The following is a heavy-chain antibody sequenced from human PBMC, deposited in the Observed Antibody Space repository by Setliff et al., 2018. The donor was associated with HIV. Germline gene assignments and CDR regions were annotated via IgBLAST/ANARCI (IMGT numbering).Heavy chain of an antibody. J-gene: IGHJ3*02. CDR1: GFTFSNYW. CDR3: ARGQGCGGGCHYAFEM. CDR2: ISNDNIPSSDRSIT. V-gene: IGHV3-74*03. D-gene: IGHD2-21*02. Sequence: GGSLRLSCAGSGFTFSNYWIHWVRQVPGKGLAWVSRISNDNIPSSDRSITAYADSVKGRFTISRDNAKNTVYLQMNSLRAEDTAVYYCARGQGCGGGCHYAFEMWGQGTMVTVSS.